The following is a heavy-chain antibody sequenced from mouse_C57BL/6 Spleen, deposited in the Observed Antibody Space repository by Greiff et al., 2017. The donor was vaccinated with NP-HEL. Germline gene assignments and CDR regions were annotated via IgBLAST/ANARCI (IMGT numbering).Heavy chain of an antibody. CDR1: GYTFTSYW. V-gene: IGHV1-74*01. CDR2: IHPSDSDT. J-gene: IGHJ3*01. CDR3: ARSSYYYGSSYWFAY. Sequence: QVQLQQSGAELVKPGASVKVSCKASGYTFTSYWMHWVKQRPGQGLEWIGRIHPSDSDTNYNQKFKGKSTLTVDKSSSTAYMQLSSLTSEDSAVYYCARSSYYYGSSYWFAYWGQGTLVTVSA. D-gene: IGHD1-1*01.